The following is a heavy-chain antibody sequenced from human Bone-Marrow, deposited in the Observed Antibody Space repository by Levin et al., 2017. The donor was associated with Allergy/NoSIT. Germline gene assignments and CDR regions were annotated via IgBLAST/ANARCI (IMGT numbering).Heavy chain of an antibody. Sequence: PGGSLRLSCAASGFTFSNYAMGWVRQAPGKGLEWVSAIPGSADSTQYADSVKGRFTISRDNSKNTLYLQMNSLRAEDTALYYCAKAGFGTNMIFDLWGQGTLVTVSS. D-gene: IGHD1-14*01. J-gene: IGHJ4*02. CDR2: IPGSADST. CDR3: AKAGFGTNMIFDL. V-gene: IGHV3-23*01. CDR1: GFTFSNYA.